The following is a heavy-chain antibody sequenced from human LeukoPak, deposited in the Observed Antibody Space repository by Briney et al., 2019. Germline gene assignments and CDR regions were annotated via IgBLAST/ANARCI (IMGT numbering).Heavy chain of an antibody. Sequence: GGSLRLSCAASGFTFDDYAMHWVRQAPGKGLEWVSGISWSSGSIGYGDSVKGRFTISRDNAKNSLYLQMNSLRAEDTAMYYCAKGGKQWLVRSIFDYWGQGTLVTVSS. CDR3: AKGGKQWLVRSIFDY. CDR2: ISWSSGSI. D-gene: IGHD6-19*01. CDR1: GFTFDDYA. J-gene: IGHJ4*02. V-gene: IGHV3-9*01.